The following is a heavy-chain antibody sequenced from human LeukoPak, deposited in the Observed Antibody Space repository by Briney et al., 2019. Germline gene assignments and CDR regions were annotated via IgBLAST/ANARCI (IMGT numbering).Heavy chain of an antibody. D-gene: IGHD1-7*01. CDR3: ARTGTNGAFDI. V-gene: IGHV4-34*01. J-gene: IGHJ3*02. Sequence: PSETLSLTCAVYGGSFSGYYWSWIRQPPGKGLEWIGEINHSGSTNYNPSLKSRVTISVDTSKNQFSLKLSSVTAADTAVYYCARTGTNGAFDIWGQGTMVTVSS. CDR1: GGSFSGYY. CDR2: INHSGST.